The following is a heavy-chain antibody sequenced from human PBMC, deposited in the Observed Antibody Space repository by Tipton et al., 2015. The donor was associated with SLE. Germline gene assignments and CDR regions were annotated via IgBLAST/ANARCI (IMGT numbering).Heavy chain of an antibody. CDR1: GFTFSTYA. D-gene: IGHD2-2*01. CDR3: ATRPGTSHWYYFDY. Sequence: SLRLSCAASGFTFSTYAMSWVRQAPGTGLEWVSGISGSGGGTFYADSVKGRFTISRDNSKNTLYLQMNSLRAEDTALYYCATRPGTSHWYYFDYWGQGTLVTVSS. CDR2: ISGSGGGT. J-gene: IGHJ4*02. V-gene: IGHV3-23*01.